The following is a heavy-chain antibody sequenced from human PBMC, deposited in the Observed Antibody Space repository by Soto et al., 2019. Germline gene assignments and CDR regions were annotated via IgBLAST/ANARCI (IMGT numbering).Heavy chain of an antibody. CDR1: EFTFNTYW. V-gene: IGHV3-7*05. CDR2: IKDDGSEK. D-gene: IGHD3-3*01. CDR3: ARDWGTPGRGSAVCYYDHYGMDV. J-gene: IGHJ6*02. Sequence: EVQLVESGGGLVQPGGSLRLSCLASEFTFNTYWMNWVLQAPGRGLEWVANIKDDGSEKNYVDSVKGRFTISRDNAKNSLYLQMNSLRGEDTAVYFCARDWGTPGRGSAVCYYDHYGMDVWGQGTTVTVSS.